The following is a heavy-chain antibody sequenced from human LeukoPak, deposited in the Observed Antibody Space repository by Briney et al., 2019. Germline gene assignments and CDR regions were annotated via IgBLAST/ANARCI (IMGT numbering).Heavy chain of an antibody. Sequence: PGGSLRLSCAASGFTFSSYAMSWVRQAPGEGLEWVSAISGSGGSTYYADSVKGRFTISRDNSKNTLYLQMNSLRAEDTAVYYCAKVGYYDSSGLLDYWGQGTLVTVSS. CDR1: GFTFSSYA. D-gene: IGHD3-22*01. V-gene: IGHV3-23*01. CDR3: AKVGYYDSSGLLDY. CDR2: ISGSGGST. J-gene: IGHJ4*02.